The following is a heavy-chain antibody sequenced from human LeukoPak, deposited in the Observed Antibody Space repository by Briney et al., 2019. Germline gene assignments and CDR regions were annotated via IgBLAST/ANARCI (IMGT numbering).Heavy chain of an antibody. CDR1: GYTFTSYG. V-gene: IGHV1-18*01. D-gene: IGHD3-10*01. CDR3: ARARSWDYYGSGSYSDLDY. J-gene: IGHJ4*02. CDR2: ISAYNGNT. Sequence: ASVKVSCKASGYTFTSYGISWVRQAPGQGLEWMGWISAYNGNTNYAQKLQGRVTMTTDTSTSTAYMELRSLKSDDTAVYYCARARSWDYYGSGSYSDLDYWGQGTLVTVSS.